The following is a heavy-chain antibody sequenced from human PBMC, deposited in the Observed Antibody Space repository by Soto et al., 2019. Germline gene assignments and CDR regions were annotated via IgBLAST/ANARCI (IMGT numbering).Heavy chain of an antibody. J-gene: IGHJ4*02. D-gene: IGHD6-19*01. CDR2: INSDGNSA. V-gene: IGHV3-74*01. CDR1: GFIYSNYW. Sequence: EVQLVESGGGLVQTGGSLRLSCAASGFIYSNYWMHWVRKAPGKGLVWVSRINSDGNSATYADSVKGRFTISRDNAKNTIYLQMNSLRAEDTAVYYCARENGWYRGVDYWGQGTLVTVSS. CDR3: ARENGWYRGVDY.